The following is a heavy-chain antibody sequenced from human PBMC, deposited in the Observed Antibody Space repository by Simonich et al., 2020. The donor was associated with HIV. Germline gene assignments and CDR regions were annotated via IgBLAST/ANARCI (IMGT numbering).Heavy chain of an antibody. Sequence: QVQLQESGPGLVKPSETLSLTCAVSGYSISSGYYWGWIRQPPGTGLEWIGSIYHSGVTYYNPSRKSRVTISVDTSKNQFSLKLSSVTAADTAVYYCARVMQQQLDRYYYYGMDVWGQGTTVTVSS. CDR3: ARVMQQQLDRYYYYGMDV. CDR1: GYSISSGYY. J-gene: IGHJ6*02. V-gene: IGHV4-38-2*01. CDR2: IYHSGVT. D-gene: IGHD6-13*01.